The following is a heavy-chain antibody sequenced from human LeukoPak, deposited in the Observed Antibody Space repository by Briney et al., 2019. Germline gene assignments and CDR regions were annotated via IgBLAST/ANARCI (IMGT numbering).Heavy chain of an antibody. D-gene: IGHD5-18*01. V-gene: IGHV3-66*04. CDR2: IYSGGIYNDGTT. J-gene: IGHJ3*02. CDR3: ARRELLGYSYGLRTFNI. Sequence: GGSLRLSCAASGFTASSNYMSWVRQAPGKGLEWVSVIYSGGIYNDGTTNYGDSVKGRFTISRDNSKNTLYVQMNSLRAEDTAVYYCARRELLGYSYGLRTFNIWGQGTTVTVSS. CDR1: GFTASSNY.